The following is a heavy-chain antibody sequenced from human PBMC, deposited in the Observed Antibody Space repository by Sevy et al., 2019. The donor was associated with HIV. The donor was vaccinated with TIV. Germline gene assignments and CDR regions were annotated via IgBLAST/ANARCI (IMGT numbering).Heavy chain of an antibody. J-gene: IGHJ4*02. D-gene: IGHD3-10*01. CDR1: GFIFDSYG. CDR2: ISGSGGTT. V-gene: IGHV3-23*01. Sequence: GGSLRLSCAASGFIFDSYGMSWVRQAPGKGLEWVSAISGSGGTTYYADSVEGRFTISRDNSKNTVYLQMNSLRVEDTAIYYCAKDAHYGSGRVALFDYWGQGTLVTVSS. CDR3: AKDAHYGSGRVALFDY.